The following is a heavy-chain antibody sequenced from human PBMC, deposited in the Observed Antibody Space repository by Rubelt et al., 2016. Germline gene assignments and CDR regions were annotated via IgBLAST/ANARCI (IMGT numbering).Heavy chain of an antibody. Sequence: QVQLVQSGAEVKKPGASVKVSCKASGYTFTSYGISWVRQAPGQGLEWMGWISAYNGTPNYAQKLQGRVTMTTDTSTSTAYMELRSLSSDDTAVYYCARDKEWLATRGFQNWFDPWGQGTLVTVSS. J-gene: IGHJ5*02. CDR1: GYTFTSYG. D-gene: IGHD6-19*01. CDR3: ARDKEWLATRGFQNWFDP. V-gene: IGHV1-18*01. CDR2: ISAYNGTP.